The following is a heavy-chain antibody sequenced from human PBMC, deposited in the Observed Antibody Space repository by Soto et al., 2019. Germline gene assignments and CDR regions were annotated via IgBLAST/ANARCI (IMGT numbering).Heavy chain of an antibody. CDR2: ISYDGSNK. Sequence: QVQLVESGGGVVQPGRSLRLSCAASGFTFSSYAMHWVRQAPGKGLEWVAVISYDGSNKYYADSVKGRFTISRDNSKNTLYLQMNSLRAEDTAVYYCARDSTVTFRQLLGLYYYGMDVWGQGTTVTVSS. D-gene: IGHD2-2*01. CDR3: ARDSTVTFRQLLGLYYYGMDV. V-gene: IGHV3-30-3*01. CDR1: GFTFSSYA. J-gene: IGHJ6*02.